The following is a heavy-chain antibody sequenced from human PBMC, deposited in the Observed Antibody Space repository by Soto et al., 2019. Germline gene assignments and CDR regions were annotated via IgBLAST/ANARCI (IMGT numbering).Heavy chain of an antibody. CDR3: ARGPSGDKVQY. CDR1: GGSISSYY. Sequence: SETLSLTCTVSGGSISSYYWSWTRQPPGKGLEWIGYSYYSGSTNYNPSLKSQVAISLDTSKNHFSLTLSSVTAADTAVYYCARGPSGDKVQYWGQGALVTVSS. CDR2: SYYSGST. V-gene: IGHV4-59*08. J-gene: IGHJ4*02. D-gene: IGHD7-27*01.